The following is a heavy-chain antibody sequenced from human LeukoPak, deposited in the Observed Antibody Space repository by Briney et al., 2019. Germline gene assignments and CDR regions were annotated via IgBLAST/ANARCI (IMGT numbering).Heavy chain of an antibody. CDR2: IYYSGST. V-gene: IGHV4-61*03. CDR1: GGSVSSGSYY. CDR3: ARGFSPNWFDP. Sequence: SETLSLTCTVSGGSVSSGSYYWSWIRQPPGKGLEWVGDIYYSGSTNYNPYLKSRVTISVDTSKNHFSLKVSSVTAADTAVYYCARGFSPNWFDPWGQGTLVTVFS. J-gene: IGHJ5*02.